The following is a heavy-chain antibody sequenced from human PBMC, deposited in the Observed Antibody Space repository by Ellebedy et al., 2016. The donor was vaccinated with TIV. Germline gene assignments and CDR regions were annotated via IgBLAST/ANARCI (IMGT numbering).Heavy chain of an antibody. V-gene: IGHV3-23*01. CDR1: GFTVSSYA. J-gene: IGHJ4*02. CDR3: AKGRGGGSDSSAPRYYFDY. CDR2: ISHTGSRK. D-gene: IGHD3-22*01. Sequence: GESLKISCAASGFTVSSYAMSWVRQAPGKGLEWVSTISHTGSRKYYADSVEGRFTISRDNSKKTLYLQMNSLRAEDTAIYYCAKGRGGGSDSSAPRYYFDYWGLGTLVTVSS.